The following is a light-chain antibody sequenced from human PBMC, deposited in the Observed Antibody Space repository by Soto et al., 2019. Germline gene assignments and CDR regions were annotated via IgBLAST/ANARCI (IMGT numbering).Light chain of an antibody. CDR1: QSVDTTF. CDR3: QQYMSSVT. J-gene: IGKJ1*01. CDR2: GAS. V-gene: IGKV3-20*01. Sequence: EIVLTQSPGSLSLSPGQRATLSCRASQSVDTTFFAWYQKKPGQAPRLLIYGASKRATGIPDRFSGSGSGTYFTLIISRLEPEDFAVYYFQQYMSSVTFGQGTKVEIK.